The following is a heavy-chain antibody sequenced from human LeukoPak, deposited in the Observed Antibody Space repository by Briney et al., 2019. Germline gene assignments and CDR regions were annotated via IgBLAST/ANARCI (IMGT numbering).Heavy chain of an antibody. D-gene: IGHD6-19*01. V-gene: IGHV3-21*01. CDR2: ISSSSSYI. Sequence: GGSLRLSCAASGFTFSSYSMNWARQAPGKGLEWVSSISSSSSYIYYADSVKGRFTISRDNAKNSLYLQMNSLRAEDTAVYYCATAQVSGIAVADDYFDYWGQGTLVTVSS. CDR3: ATAQVSGIAVADDYFDY. CDR1: GFTFSSYS. J-gene: IGHJ4*02.